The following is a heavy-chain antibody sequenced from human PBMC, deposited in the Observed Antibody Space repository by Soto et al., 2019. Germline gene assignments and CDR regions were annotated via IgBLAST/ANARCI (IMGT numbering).Heavy chain of an antibody. CDR2: ISAYNGNT. D-gene: IGHD3-22*01. V-gene: IGHV1-18*01. CDR3: ARGPYYDSSGYYGF. J-gene: IGHJ4*02. Sequence: ASVKVSCKASGYTFTSYDINWVRQATGQGLEWMGWISAYNGNTNYAQKLQGRVTMTTDTSTSTAYMELRSLRSDDTAVYYCARGPYYDSSGYYGFWGQGTLVTVSS. CDR1: GYTFTSYD.